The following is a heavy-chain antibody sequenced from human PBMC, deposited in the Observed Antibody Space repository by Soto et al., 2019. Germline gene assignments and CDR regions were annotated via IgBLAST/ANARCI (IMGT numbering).Heavy chain of an antibody. CDR2: IIPIFGTA. CDR3: ATTYYDFWSGPPNNWFDP. J-gene: IGHJ5*02. V-gene: IGHV1-69*06. Sequence: RASVKVSCKASGGTFSSYAISWVRQAPGQGLEWMGGIIPIFGTANYAQKFQGRVTITADKSTSTAYMELSSLRSEDTAVYYCATTYYDFWSGPPNNWFDPWGQGTLVTVSS. D-gene: IGHD3-3*01. CDR1: GGTFSSYA.